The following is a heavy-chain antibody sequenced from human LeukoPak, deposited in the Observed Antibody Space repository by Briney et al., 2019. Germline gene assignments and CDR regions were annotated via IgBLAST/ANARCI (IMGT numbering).Heavy chain of an antibody. D-gene: IGHD1-26*01. Sequence: GASXKVSCKASGYTFTRYYMHWVGQAPGQGREWMGWINPNSAGTNYPQTFPRRVTMTRDTSIGTAYMELSSLRSDDTAVYYCARAAGGATIDYWGQGTLVTVSS. CDR3: ARAAGGATIDY. CDR1: GYTFTRYY. J-gene: IGHJ4*02. V-gene: IGHV1-2*02. CDR2: INPNSAGT.